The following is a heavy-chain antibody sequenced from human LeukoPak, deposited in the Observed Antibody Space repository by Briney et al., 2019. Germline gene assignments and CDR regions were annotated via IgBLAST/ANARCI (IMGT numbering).Heavy chain of an antibody. D-gene: IGHD6-19*01. CDR1: GFTFSSYA. CDR3: AKCPFSSGWYNSYYGMDV. CDR2: ISGSGGST. V-gene: IGHV3-23*01. J-gene: IGHJ6*02. Sequence: GGTLRLSCAGSGFTFSSYAMRWVRQAQGKGLEGVSDISGSGGSTYYADSGKGRFTSCRDNRKDTLDVQMKSRRAEDTAVYYCAKCPFSSGWYNSYYGMDVWGQGTTVTVSS.